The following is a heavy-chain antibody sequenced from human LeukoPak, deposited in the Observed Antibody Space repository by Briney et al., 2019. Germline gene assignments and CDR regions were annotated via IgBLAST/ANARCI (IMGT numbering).Heavy chain of an antibody. Sequence: PSETLSLTCTVSGGSISSYYWCWIRQPPGKGLEWIGYIYYSGSTNYNPSLKSRVTISVDTSKNQFSLKLSSVTAADTAVYYCARVAQYSSSWYVNYYYYGMDVWGQGTTVTVSS. D-gene: IGHD6-13*01. CDR3: ARVAQYSSSWYVNYYYYGMDV. CDR1: GGSISSYY. CDR2: IYYSGST. J-gene: IGHJ6*02. V-gene: IGHV4-59*01.